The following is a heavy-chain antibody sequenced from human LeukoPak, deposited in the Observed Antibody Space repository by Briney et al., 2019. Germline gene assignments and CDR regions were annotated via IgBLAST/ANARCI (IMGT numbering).Heavy chain of an antibody. D-gene: IGHD2-21*01. V-gene: IGHV3-20*04. CDR3: ARGFRDGPLYGMDV. J-gene: IGHJ6*02. CDR1: GYTFNDYG. CDR2: ITWSGAAT. Sequence: PGGSLRLSCAASGYTFNDYGVSWVRQAPTKGLEWISGITWSGAATAYADSVKGRFTISRDNAKNSLFLEMSSLTAEDTALYYCARGFRDGPLYGMDVWGQGTTVTVSS.